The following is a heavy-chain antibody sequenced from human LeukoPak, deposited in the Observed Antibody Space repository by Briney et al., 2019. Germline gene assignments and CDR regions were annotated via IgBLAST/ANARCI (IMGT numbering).Heavy chain of an antibody. CDR3: ARVVHYYDSSGYYYSVDRPGYFDY. J-gene: IGHJ4*02. D-gene: IGHD3-22*01. V-gene: IGHV4-30-2*01. CDR1: GGSISSGGYS. Sequence: PSETLSLTCAVSGGSISSGGYSWSWIRQPPGKGLEWIGYIYHSGSTYYNPSLKSRVTISVDRSKNQLSLKLSSVTAADTAVYYCARVVHYYDSSGYYYSVDRPGYFDYWGQGTLVTVSS. CDR2: IYHSGST.